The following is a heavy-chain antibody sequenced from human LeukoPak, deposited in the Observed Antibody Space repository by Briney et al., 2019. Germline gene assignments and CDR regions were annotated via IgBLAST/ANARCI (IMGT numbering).Heavy chain of an antibody. Sequence: SVKVSCKASGGTFSSYAISWVRQAPGQGLEWMGGIIPIFGTANYAQKFQGRVTITTDESTSTAYMGLSSLRSEDTAVYYCARDGYYDSSGSLNPRDYWGQGTLVTVSS. V-gene: IGHV1-69*05. CDR2: IIPIFGTA. D-gene: IGHD3-22*01. CDR3: ARDGYYDSSGSLNPRDY. CDR1: GGTFSSYA. J-gene: IGHJ4*02.